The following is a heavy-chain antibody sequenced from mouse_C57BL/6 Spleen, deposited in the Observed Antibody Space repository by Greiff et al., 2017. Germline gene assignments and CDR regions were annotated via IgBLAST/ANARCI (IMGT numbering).Heavy chain of an antibody. J-gene: IGHJ3*01. V-gene: IGHV5-16*01. CDR1: GFTFSDYY. CDR3: ARMSYGISVAWFAY. Sequence: DVHLVESEGGLVQPGSSMKLSCTASGFTFSDYYMAWVRQVPEKGLEWVANINYDGSSTYYLDSLKSRFIISRDNAKNILYLQMSSLKSEDTATYYCARMSYGISVAWFAYWGQGTLVTVSA. CDR2: INYDGSST. D-gene: IGHD1-1*02.